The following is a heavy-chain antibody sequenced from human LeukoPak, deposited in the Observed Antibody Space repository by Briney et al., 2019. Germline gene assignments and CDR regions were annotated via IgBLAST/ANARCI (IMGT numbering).Heavy chain of an antibody. V-gene: IGHV4-34*01. CDR1: GGSFSGYY. D-gene: IGHD4-23*01. CDR3: ARLLKGGNSFDY. Sequence: PSETLSLTCAVYGGSFSGYYWSWIRQPPGKGLEWIGSIYYSGSTYYNPSLKSRVTISVDTSKNQFSLKLSSVTAADTAVYYCARLLKGGNSFDYWGQGTLVTVSS. J-gene: IGHJ4*02. CDR2: IYYSGST.